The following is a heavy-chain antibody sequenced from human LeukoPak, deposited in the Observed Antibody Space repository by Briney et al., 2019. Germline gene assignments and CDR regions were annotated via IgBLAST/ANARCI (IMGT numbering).Heavy chain of an antibody. V-gene: IGHV1-2*02. CDR1: GYTFTGYF. CDR2: INPYSGDT. J-gene: IGHJ6*02. CDR3: ARGKDHYYDSSGYPDYYYYTMDV. D-gene: IGHD3-22*01. Sequence: ASVKVSCKASGYTFTGYFMHWVRQAPGQGLGWMGWINPYSGDTNYAQKFQGRVTMTRDTSISTAFMELSRLRSDDTAVYYCARGKDHYYDSSGYPDYYYYTMDVWGQGTTVTVSS.